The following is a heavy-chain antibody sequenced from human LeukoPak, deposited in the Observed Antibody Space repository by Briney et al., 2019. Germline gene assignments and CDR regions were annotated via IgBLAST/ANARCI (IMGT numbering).Heavy chain of an antibody. CDR3: ARDQGREYGSGSYSDY. Sequence: GGSLRLSCAASGFTFSSYSMNWVRQAPGKGLEWVSYISSSSSTIYYADSVKGRFTISRDNAKNSLYLQMNSLRAEDTAVYYCARDQGREYGSGSYSDYWGQGILVTVSS. V-gene: IGHV3-48*04. J-gene: IGHJ4*02. CDR1: GFTFSSYS. D-gene: IGHD3-10*01. CDR2: ISSSSSTI.